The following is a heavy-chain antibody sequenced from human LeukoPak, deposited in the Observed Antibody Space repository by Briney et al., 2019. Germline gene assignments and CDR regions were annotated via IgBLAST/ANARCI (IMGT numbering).Heavy chain of an antibody. CDR1: GFTFSSYW. D-gene: IGHD5-12*01. CDR2: MKQDGSEK. J-gene: IGHJ4*02. CDR3: VRDGGVSGYDLLDY. Sequence: GGSLRLSCAASGFTFSSYWMSWVRQAPGKGLEWVANMKQDGSEKYYVDSVKGRFTISRDNAKNSLYLQMNSLRAEDTAVYYCVRDGGVSGYDLLDYWGQGTLVTVSS. V-gene: IGHV3-7*01.